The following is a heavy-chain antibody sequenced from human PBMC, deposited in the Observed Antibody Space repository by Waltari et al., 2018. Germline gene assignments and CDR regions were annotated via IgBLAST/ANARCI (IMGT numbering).Heavy chain of an antibody. Sequence: EVQLVESGGGWVQPGGSLRLSCAASGFTFSSYSMNWVRQAPGKGLEWVSYISSSSSTIYYADSVKGRFTISRDNAKNSLYLQMNSLRAEDTAVYYCASTLGIEGYYYYGMDVGGQGP. D-gene: IGHD3-16*01. CDR3: ASTLGIEGYYYYGMDV. V-gene: IGHV3-48*01. CDR2: ISSSSSTI. CDR1: GFTFSSYS. J-gene: IGHJ6*02.